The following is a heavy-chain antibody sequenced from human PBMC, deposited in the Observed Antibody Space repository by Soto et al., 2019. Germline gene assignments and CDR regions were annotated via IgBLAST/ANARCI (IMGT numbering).Heavy chain of an antibody. CDR2: IKEDGSDK. CDR3: ARDQWRLFDY. V-gene: IGHV3-7*05. D-gene: IGHD6-19*01. CDR1: GFTFSSYW. J-gene: IGHJ4*02. Sequence: HPGGSLRLSCAASGFTFSSYWMTWVRQAPGKGLEWVASIKEDGSDKYYVDSVKGRFTISRDNAKNSLYLQINNLRAEDTAVYYCARDQWRLFDYWGQGSLVTVSS.